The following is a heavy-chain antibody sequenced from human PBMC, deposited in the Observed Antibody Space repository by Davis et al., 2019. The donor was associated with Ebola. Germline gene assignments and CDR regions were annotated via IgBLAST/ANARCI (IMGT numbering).Heavy chain of an antibody. D-gene: IGHD1-26*01. J-gene: IGHJ4*02. CDR2: IIPIFGPA. CDR1: GGTFSSYA. CDR3: ARGGDRSQLLIKSSFDF. V-gene: IGHV1-69*13. Sequence: SVKVSCKASGGTFSSYALTWVRQAPGQGLEWMGGIIPIFGPAYYAQNFQGRVTITADESTSTAYMELSNLTSEDTAMYYCARGGDRSQLLIKSSFDFWGQGTPVTVSS.